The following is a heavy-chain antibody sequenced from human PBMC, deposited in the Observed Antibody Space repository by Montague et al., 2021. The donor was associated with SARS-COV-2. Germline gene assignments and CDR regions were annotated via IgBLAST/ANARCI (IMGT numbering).Heavy chain of an antibody. CDR3: ASPTYYYDSSGSDAFDI. CDR1: GDSISISNYH. J-gene: IGHJ3*02. V-gene: IGHV4-39*01. CDR2: SCYSGRT. Sequence: SETLSLTCTVSGDSISISNYHWGWIRQPPGKGLEWIGSSCYSGRTYYNPSLKSRVTIFVDTSKNQFSLKLSSVTAADTAVYYCASPTYYYDSSGSDAFDIWGQGTMVTVSS. D-gene: IGHD3-22*01.